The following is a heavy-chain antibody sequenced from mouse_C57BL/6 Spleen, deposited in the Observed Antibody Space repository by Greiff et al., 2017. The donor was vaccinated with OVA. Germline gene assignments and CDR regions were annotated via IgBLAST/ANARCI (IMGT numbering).Heavy chain of an antibody. J-gene: IGHJ4*01. CDR1: GFTFSDYY. CDR2: ISNGGGST. Sequence: DVMLVESGGGLVQPGGSLKLSCAASGFTFSDYYMYWVRQTPEKRLEWVAYISNGGGSTYYPDTVKGRFTISRDNAKNTLYLQMSRLKSEDTAMYYCARQMGYYGSSLYYAMDYWGQGTSVTVSS. D-gene: IGHD1-1*01. V-gene: IGHV5-12*01. CDR3: ARQMGYYGSSLYYAMDY.